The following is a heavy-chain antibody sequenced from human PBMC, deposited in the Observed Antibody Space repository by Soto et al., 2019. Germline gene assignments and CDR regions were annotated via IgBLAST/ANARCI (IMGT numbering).Heavy chain of an antibody. CDR3: ASIDYGGNAEDY. V-gene: IGHV4-61*01. Sequence: SETLSLTCAVSGGSVSSGSYYWSWIRQPPGKGLEWIGYIYYSGSTNYKPSLKSRVTISVDTSKNQFSLKLSSVTAADTAVYYCASIDYGGNAEDYWGQGALVTVSS. D-gene: IGHD4-17*01. CDR2: IYYSGST. CDR1: GGSVSSGSYY. J-gene: IGHJ4*02.